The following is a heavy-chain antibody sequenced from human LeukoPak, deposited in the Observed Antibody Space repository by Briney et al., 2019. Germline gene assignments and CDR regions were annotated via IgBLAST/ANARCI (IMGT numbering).Heavy chain of an antibody. CDR1: GGSISSSSYY. Sequence: SETLSLTCTVSGGSISSSSYYWGWIRQPPGKGLEWIGSIYYSGSTYYNPSLKSRVTISVDTSKNQFSLKLSSVTTADTAVYYCARLYNAYDSSGYNDAFDIWGQGTMVTVSS. V-gene: IGHV4-39*07. CDR2: IYYSGST. J-gene: IGHJ3*02. CDR3: ARLYNAYDSSGYNDAFDI. D-gene: IGHD3-22*01.